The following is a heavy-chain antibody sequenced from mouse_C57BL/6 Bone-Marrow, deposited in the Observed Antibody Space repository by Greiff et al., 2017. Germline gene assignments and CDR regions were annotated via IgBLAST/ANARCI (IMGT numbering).Heavy chain of an antibody. CDR3: AREGYGLRRDY. D-gene: IGHD2-4*01. CDR1: GYTFTSYW. V-gene: IGHV1-59*01. J-gene: IGHJ2*01. Sequence: VQLQQPGAELVRPGTSVTLSCKASGYTFTSYWMHWVKQRPGQGLEWIGVIDPSDSYTNYNQKFKGKATLTVDTSSSTAYMQLSSLTSEDSAVYYCAREGYGLRRDYWGQGTTLTVSS. CDR2: IDPSDSYT.